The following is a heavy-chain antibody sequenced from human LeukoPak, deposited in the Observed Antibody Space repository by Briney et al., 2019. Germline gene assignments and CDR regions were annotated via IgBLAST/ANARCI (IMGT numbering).Heavy chain of an antibody. CDR3: ARDRPTLTGYYPFDY. CDR2: IKQDGSEK. CDR1: GFTFSRYW. Sequence: GGSLRLSCAASGFTFSRYWMSWVRQAPGKGLEWVANIKQDGSEKDYVDSVKGRFTISRDNAKNSLYLQMNSLRAEDTAVYYCARDRPTLTGYYPFDYWGQGTLVTVSS. D-gene: IGHD3-9*01. V-gene: IGHV3-7*01. J-gene: IGHJ4*02.